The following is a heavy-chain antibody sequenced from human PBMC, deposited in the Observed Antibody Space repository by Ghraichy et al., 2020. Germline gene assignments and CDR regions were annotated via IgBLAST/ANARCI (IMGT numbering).Heavy chain of an antibody. CDR3: ANCSSSSCYFYDP. CDR2: ISGHNGDT. D-gene: IGHD2-2*01. CDR1: GYPFASPS. V-gene: IGHV1-18*04. J-gene: IGHJ5*02. Sequence: ASVKVSCKASGYPFASPSISWVRQSRGQGLEWMGWISGHNGDTNYAQKFQGRVTMITDTSTNTAYMELRSLRSDDTAVYYCANCSSSSCYFYDPWGQGTLVTVSS.